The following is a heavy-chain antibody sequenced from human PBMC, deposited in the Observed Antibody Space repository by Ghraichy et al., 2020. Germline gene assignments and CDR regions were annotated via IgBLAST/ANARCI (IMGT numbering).Heavy chain of an antibody. Sequence: GGSLRLSCAASGFTFSSYWMSWVRQAPGKGLEWVANIKQDGSEKYYVDSVKGRFTISRDNAKNSLYLQMNSLRAEDTAVYYCARSVYYYDSSGYYLDAFDIWGQGTMVTVSS. CDR1: GFTFSSYW. D-gene: IGHD3-22*01. J-gene: IGHJ3*02. CDR3: ARSVYYYDSSGYYLDAFDI. CDR2: IKQDGSEK. V-gene: IGHV3-7*01.